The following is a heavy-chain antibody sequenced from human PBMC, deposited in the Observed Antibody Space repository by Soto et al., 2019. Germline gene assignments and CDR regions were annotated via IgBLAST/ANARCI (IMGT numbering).Heavy chain of an antibody. D-gene: IGHD6-19*01. Sequence: EVQLLESGGGLVQPGGSLRLSCAASGFTFSSYAMSWVRQAPGKGLAWVSAISGSGISTYYADSVKGRFTISRDNSKNTLYLQMNSLRAEDTAVYYCAKEYEYSSGWERIDYWGQGTLVTVSS. CDR1: GFTFSSYA. CDR3: AKEYEYSSGWERIDY. J-gene: IGHJ4*02. V-gene: IGHV3-23*01. CDR2: ISGSGIST.